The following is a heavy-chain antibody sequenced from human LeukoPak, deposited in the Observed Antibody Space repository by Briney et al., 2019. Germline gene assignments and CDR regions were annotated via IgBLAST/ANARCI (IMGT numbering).Heavy chain of an antibody. Sequence: ASVKVSCKASGYTFTSYGISWVRRAPGQGLEWMGWISAYNGNTNYAQKLQGRVTMTTDTSTSTAYMELRSLRSDDTAVYYCARAIVGATPGVYFDYWGQGTLVTVSS. D-gene: IGHD1-26*01. V-gene: IGHV1-18*01. CDR2: ISAYNGNT. CDR1: GYTFTSYG. J-gene: IGHJ4*02. CDR3: ARAIVGATPGVYFDY.